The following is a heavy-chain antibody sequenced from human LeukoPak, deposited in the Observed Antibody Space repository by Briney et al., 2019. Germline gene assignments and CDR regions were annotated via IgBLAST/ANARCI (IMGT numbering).Heavy chain of an antibody. CDR3: ARDLPADYGDYRSGFDY. Sequence: ASVKVSCKASGYTFTSYGISWVRQAPGQGLEWMGWISAYNGNTNYAQKLQGRVTMTTDTSTSTAYMELRSLRSDDTAVYYCARDLPADYGDYRSGFDYWGQGTLVTVSS. V-gene: IGHV1-18*01. J-gene: IGHJ4*02. D-gene: IGHD4-17*01. CDR1: GYTFTSYG. CDR2: ISAYNGNT.